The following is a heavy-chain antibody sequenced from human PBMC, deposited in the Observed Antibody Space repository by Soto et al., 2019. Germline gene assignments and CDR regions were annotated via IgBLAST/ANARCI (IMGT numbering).Heavy chain of an antibody. V-gene: IGHV3-30*03. CDR3: RRNHAVSIASF. CDR1: GCTISTHA. Sequence: PLWLTWTASGCTISTHATHWVCQAPGKGLEWVAVISYDESDKYYPDPLRGRITICRDNSKNTLYLLMYSPRGEDTVEYYARRNHAVSIASFWGQGTLVTVSS. CDR2: ISYDESDK. J-gene: IGHJ4*03. D-gene: IGHD2-2*01.